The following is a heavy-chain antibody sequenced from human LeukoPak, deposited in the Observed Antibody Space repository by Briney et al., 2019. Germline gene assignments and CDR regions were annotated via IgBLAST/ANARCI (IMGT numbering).Heavy chain of an antibody. CDR2: ISGSGGST. CDR3: AKPSPGSSGYYPYYFDY. J-gene: IGHJ4*02. CDR1: GFAFSRYA. V-gene: IGHV3-23*01. Sequence: GGSLRLSCTASGFAFSRYAMSWVRQAPGKGLEWVSAISGSGGSTYYADSVKGRFTISRDNSKNTLYLQMNSLRAEDTAVYYCAKPSPGSSGYYPYYFDYWGQGTLVTVSS. D-gene: IGHD3-22*01.